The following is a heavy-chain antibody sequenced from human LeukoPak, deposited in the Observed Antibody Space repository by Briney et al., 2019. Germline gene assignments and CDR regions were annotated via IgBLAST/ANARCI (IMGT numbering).Heavy chain of an antibody. CDR2: ISSSSSTI. CDR3: ASSALRRDGYNKPFDY. CDR1: GFTFSSYS. J-gene: IGHJ4*02. Sequence: GSLRLSCAASGFTFSSYSMNWVRQAPGKGLEWVSYISSSSSTIYYADSVKGRFTISRDNAKNSLYLQMNSLRAEDTAVYYCASSALRRDGYNKPFDYWGQGTLVTVSS. D-gene: IGHD5-24*01. V-gene: IGHV3-48*04.